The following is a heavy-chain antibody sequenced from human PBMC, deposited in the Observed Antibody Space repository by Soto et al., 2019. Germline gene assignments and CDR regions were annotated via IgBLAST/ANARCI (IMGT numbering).Heavy chain of an antibody. CDR2: INSDGSST. D-gene: IGHD6-19*01. Sequence: GGSLRLSCAASGFTFSSYWMHWVRQAPGKGLVWVSRINSDGSSTSYADSVKGRFTISRDNAKNTLYLQMNSLRAEDTAVYYCASSRYSSGWYVYCGQGTLVTVSS. V-gene: IGHV3-74*01. CDR3: ASSRYSSGWYVY. J-gene: IGHJ4*02. CDR1: GFTFSSYW.